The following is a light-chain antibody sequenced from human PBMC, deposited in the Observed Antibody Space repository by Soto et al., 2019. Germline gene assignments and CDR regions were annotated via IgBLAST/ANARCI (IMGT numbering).Light chain of an antibody. J-gene: IGKJ5*01. CDR3: QQSYSTPST. Sequence: DIQMTQSPATLSSSVGDRFASTCRASQTVSSFLAWYQQKPGKAPKLLIYDASSLESGVPSRFSGSGSGTDFTLTISSLQPEDFATYYCQQSYSTPSTFGQGTRLEI. CDR2: DAS. V-gene: IGKV1-39*01. CDR1: QTVSSF.